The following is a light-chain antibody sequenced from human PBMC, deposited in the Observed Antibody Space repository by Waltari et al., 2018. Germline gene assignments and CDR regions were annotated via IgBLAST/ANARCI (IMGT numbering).Light chain of an antibody. CDR2: GAS. V-gene: IGKV3-20*01. CDR1: QSVNSY. J-gene: IGKJ4*01. CDR3: QQYGSSPPDT. Sequence: EIVLTQSPGTLSLSPGEVATLSCRASQSVNSYLAWYQQKPGQAPRLLIYGASTRATGIPDRFSGSGSGTDFTLTITRLEPEDFAVYYCQQYGSSPPDTFGGGTKVEIE.